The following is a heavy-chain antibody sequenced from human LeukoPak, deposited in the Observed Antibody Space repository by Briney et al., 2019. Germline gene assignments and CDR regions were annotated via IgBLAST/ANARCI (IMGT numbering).Heavy chain of an antibody. CDR2: IYYSGST. D-gene: IGHD2-21*02. Sequence: PSETLSLTCTVSGGSVSSYYWSWIRQPPGKGLEWIAYIYYSGSTKYNPSLKSRVTISLDRSKNQFSLKLRSVTAADTAVYYCARLQVHCGGDCYTRWFDPWGQGTLVTVSS. CDR3: ARLQVHCGGDCYTRWFDP. J-gene: IGHJ5*02. CDR1: GGSVSSYY. V-gene: IGHV4-59*08.